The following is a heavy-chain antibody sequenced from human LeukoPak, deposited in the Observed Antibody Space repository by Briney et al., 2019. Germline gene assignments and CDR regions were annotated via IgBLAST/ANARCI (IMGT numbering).Heavy chain of an antibody. CDR1: GYSISSGYY. CDR3: SRDLKVDAFDV. J-gene: IGHJ3*01. D-gene: IGHD3-9*01. V-gene: IGHV4-38-2*02. CDR2: IYHSGST. Sequence: SETLSLTCTVSGYSISSGYYRGWIRQPPGKGLEWIGSIYHSGSTYYNPSLKSRVTITADTSKNQFSLKLSSVTTADTAVQYWSRDLKVDAFDVWGQGSLVTVSS.